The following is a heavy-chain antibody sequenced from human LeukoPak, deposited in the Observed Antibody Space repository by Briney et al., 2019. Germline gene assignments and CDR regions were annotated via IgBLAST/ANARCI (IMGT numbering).Heavy chain of an antibody. CDR1: GFTFSSYG. Sequence: GGSLRPSCAASGFTFSSYGMHWVRQAPGKGLEWVAVIWYDGSNKYYADSVKGRFTISRDNSKNTLYLQMNSLRAEDTAVYYCARDQGACITIFGVVTPDYWGQGTLVTVSS. J-gene: IGHJ4*02. CDR2: IWYDGSNK. D-gene: IGHD3-3*01. CDR3: ARDQGACITIFGVVTPDY. V-gene: IGHV3-33*01.